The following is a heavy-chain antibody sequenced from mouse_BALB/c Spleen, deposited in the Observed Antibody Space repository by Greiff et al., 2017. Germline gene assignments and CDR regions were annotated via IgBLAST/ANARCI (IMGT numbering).Heavy chain of an antibody. V-gene: IGHV2-6-2*01. J-gene: IGHJ3*01. CDR3: ARGYDYDVAWFAY. CDR2: IWSDGST. Sequence: VKLMESGPDLVAPSQSLSITCTVSGFSLTSYGVHWVRQPPGKGLEWLVVIWSDGSTTYNSALKSRLSISKDNSKSQVFLKMNSLQTDDTAMYYCARGYDYDVAWFAYWGQGTLVTVSA. CDR1: GFSLTSYG. D-gene: IGHD2-4*01.